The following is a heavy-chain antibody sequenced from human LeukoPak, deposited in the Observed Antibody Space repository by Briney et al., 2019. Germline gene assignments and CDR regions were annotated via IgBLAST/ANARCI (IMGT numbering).Heavy chain of an antibody. V-gene: IGHV1-2*02. CDR3: ARDSLRLQLFDY. CDR2: INPNSGGT. J-gene: IGHJ4*02. D-gene: IGHD4-11*01. CDR1: GYTFTCYY. Sequence: GASVKVSCKASGYTFTCYYMHWVRQAPGQGLEWMGWINPNSGGTNYAQKFQGRVTMTRDTSISTAYMELSRLRSDDTAVYYCARDSLRLQLFDYWGQGTLVTVSS.